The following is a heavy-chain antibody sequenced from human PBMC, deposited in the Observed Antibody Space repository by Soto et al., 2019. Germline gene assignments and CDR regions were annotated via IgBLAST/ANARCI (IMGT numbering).Heavy chain of an antibody. Sequence: QVQLVQSGAEVKKPGSSVKVSCKASGGTFSSYAISWVRQAPGQGLEWMGGIIPIFGTADYAQKFQGRVTITAKDATTTAYMELNSMRYEDTAVYYCASHSGSSPEGRYYYGMDVLGQGTTVTVSS. V-gene: IGHV1-69*12. CDR2: IIPIFGTA. CDR1: GGTFSSYA. D-gene: IGHD1-26*01. J-gene: IGHJ6*02. CDR3: ASHSGSSPEGRYYYGMDV.